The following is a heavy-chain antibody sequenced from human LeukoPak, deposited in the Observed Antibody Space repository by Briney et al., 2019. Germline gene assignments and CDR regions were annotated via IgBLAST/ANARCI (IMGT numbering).Heavy chain of an antibody. Sequence: PGGSLRLSCAASGFTFSDYYMSWIRQAPGKGLEWVSYIGNTGSTIYYADSVKGRFTISRDNAKNSLYLQMNSLRGEDTAVYYCARASRYGGGLDYWGQGTLATVSS. V-gene: IGHV3-11*04. J-gene: IGHJ4*02. CDR2: IGNTGSTI. D-gene: IGHD5-12*01. CDR3: ARASRYGGGLDY. CDR1: GFTFSDYY.